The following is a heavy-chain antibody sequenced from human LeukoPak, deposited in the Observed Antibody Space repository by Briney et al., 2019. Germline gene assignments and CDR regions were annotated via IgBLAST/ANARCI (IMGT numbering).Heavy chain of an antibody. CDR2: IYGGGST. CDR1: GFTVSSNY. CDR3: AKSVAIYFYYGLDV. J-gene: IGHJ6*02. Sequence: PGGSLRLSCAASGFTVSSNYMSWVRQAPGEGLEWVSVIYGGGSTYYADFVKGRFTISRDNSKNTLFLQMNSLRAEDTAPYYCAKSVAIYFYYGLDVWGQGTTVAVSS. V-gene: IGHV3-53*01. D-gene: IGHD3-3*01.